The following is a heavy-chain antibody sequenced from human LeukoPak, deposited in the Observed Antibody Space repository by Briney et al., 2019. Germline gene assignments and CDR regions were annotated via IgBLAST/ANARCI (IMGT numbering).Heavy chain of an antibody. D-gene: IGHD4-17*01. CDR1: GFTLSSYA. Sequence: GGPLRLSCAASGFTLSSYAMSWVRQAPGKGLEWVSAISGSGGSTYYADSVKGRFTISRDNSKNTLYLQMNSLRAEDTAVYYCAKDGYGDPFDYWGQGTLVTVSS. V-gene: IGHV3-23*01. J-gene: IGHJ4*02. CDR3: AKDGYGDPFDY. CDR2: ISGSGGST.